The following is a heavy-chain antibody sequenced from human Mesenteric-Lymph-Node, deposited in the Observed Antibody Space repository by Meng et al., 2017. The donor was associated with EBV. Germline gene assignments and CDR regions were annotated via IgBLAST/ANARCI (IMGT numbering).Heavy chain of an antibody. V-gene: IGHV1-69*01. CDR1: GDTFSTHA. CDR2: IIPMFGTP. Sequence: QGELVQSGGEGNKAGSPVKVSCKASGDTFSTHAITWVRQAPGQGLEWMGGIIPMFGTPTYSQKFQARVTITAHESPTTAYMELSSLRFEDTAVYYCAGGREETSTPDFDYWGQGTLVTVSS. D-gene: IGHD3-16*01. J-gene: IGHJ4*02. CDR3: AGGREETSTPDFDY.